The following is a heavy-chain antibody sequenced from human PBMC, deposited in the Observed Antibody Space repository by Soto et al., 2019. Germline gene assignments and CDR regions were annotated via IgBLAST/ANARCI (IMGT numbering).Heavy chain of an antibody. CDR3: ASPARNYDFWNGYSFDI. CDR1: GYTFTSYD. Sequence: QVQLVQSGAEVKKPGASVKVSCKASGYTFTSYDINWVRQATGQGLEWMGWMNPNSGNTGYAQKFQGIVTMPRNTSISTAYMELSSLRSEDTAVYYCASPARNYDFWNGYSFDIWGQGTMVTVSS. J-gene: IGHJ3*02. CDR2: MNPNSGNT. D-gene: IGHD3-3*01. V-gene: IGHV1-8*01.